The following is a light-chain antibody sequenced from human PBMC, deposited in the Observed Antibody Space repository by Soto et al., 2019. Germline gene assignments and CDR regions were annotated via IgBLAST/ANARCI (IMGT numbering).Light chain of an antibody. J-gene: IGLJ2*01. CDR2: GNS. CDR1: SSNIGAGYD. CDR3: QSYDSSLSGSI. Sequence: QLVLTQPPSVSGAPGQRVTISCTGRSSNIGAGYDVHWYQQLPGTAPKLLIYGNSNRPSGVPDRFSGSKSGTSASLAITGLQAEDEADDYCQSYDSSLSGSIFGGGTKLTVL. V-gene: IGLV1-40*01.